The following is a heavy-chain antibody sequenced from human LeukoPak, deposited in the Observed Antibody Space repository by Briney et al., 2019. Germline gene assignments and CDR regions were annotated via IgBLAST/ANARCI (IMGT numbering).Heavy chain of an antibody. J-gene: IGHJ4*02. Sequence: GGSLRLSCTASTFFINSYTMTWVRQAPGKGLEWISSINGNSADINYADSVKGRFTMSRDNAKNSLYLQMNSLRAEDTAVYYCAREFGYYGSGRSYYFDYWGQGTLVTVSS. CDR3: AREFGYYGSGRSYYFDY. CDR1: TFFINSYT. D-gene: IGHD3-10*01. V-gene: IGHV3-21*01. CDR2: INGNSADI.